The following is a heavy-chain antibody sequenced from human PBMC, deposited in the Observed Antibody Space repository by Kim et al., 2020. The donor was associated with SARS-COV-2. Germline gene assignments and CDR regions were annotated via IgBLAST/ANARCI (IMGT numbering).Heavy chain of an antibody. Sequence: GGSLRLSCAASGFSFSRHWMHWVRQVPGTGPVWISRIDADGSTSYADLVKGRFTISRDNAKNMLNLQMNSLRADDTAVDYCVRDRLYASGVWYFDLWGQG. D-gene: IGHD3-22*01. CDR1: GFSFSRHW. V-gene: IGHV3-74*01. CDR2: IDADGST. J-gene: IGHJ4*02. CDR3: VRDRLYASGVWYFDL.